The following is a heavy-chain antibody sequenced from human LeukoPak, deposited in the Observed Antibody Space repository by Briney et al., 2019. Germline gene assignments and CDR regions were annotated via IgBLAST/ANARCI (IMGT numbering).Heavy chain of an antibody. CDR2: IRSKASSYAT. CDR1: GFTFSGSA. J-gene: IGHJ6*02. D-gene: IGHD6-13*01. Sequence: PGGSLKLSCAASGFTFSGSAMHWVRQASGKGLEWVGRIRSKASSYATAYAASVKGRFTISRDDSKNTAYLQMNSLKTEDTAVYYCTSSIAAAGNYYYGMDVWGQGTTVTVSS. CDR3: TSSIAAAGNYYYGMDV. V-gene: IGHV3-73*01.